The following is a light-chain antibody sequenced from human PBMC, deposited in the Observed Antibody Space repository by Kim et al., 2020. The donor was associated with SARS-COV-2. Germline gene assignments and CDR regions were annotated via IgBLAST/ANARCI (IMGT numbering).Light chain of an antibody. J-gene: IGLJ1*01. CDR1: KLGDKY. V-gene: IGLV3-1*01. CDR2: QDN. CDR3: QARDSSTHNYV. Sequence: SYELTQPPSVSVSPGQTASITCSGYKLGDKYVSWYQQKPGQSPVVVNYQDNQRPSGIPERFSGSNSGNTATLTISGTQAMDEADYYCQARDSSTHNYVFGAGTKVTVL.